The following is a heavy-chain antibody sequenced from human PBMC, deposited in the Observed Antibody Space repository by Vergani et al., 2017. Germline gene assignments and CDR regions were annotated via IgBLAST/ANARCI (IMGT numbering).Heavy chain of an antibody. CDR2: ISGSATAGVT. Sequence: EVQLVESGGDLAQPGGSLTLSCVAYGLVFSDYTMSWVRQAPGRGLEWVSIISGSATAGVTYVAVSVKGRFTIFRDNSKNTLYLQMNSLGARDTAVYYYAKLPGGRIVGPLYYFDAWGQGTLVTVSS. CDR3: AKLPGGRIVGPLYYFDA. D-gene: IGHD1-26*01. CDR1: GLVFSDYT. J-gene: IGHJ4*02. V-gene: IGHV3-23*04.